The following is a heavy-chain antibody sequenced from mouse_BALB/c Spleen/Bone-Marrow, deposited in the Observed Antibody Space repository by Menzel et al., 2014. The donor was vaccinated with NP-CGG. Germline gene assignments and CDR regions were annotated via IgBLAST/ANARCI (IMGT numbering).Heavy chain of an antibody. Sequence: EVNVVESGGGLVQPGGSRKLSCAASGFTFSSFGMHWVRQAPEKGLEWVAYISSGSSTIYYADTVKGRFTISRDNPKNTLFLQMTSLRSEDTAKYYCARGGNFAWFAYWGQGTLVTVSA. CDR3: ARGGNFAWFAY. CDR2: ISSGSSTI. V-gene: IGHV5-17*02. CDR1: GFTFSSFG. D-gene: IGHD2-1*01. J-gene: IGHJ3*01.